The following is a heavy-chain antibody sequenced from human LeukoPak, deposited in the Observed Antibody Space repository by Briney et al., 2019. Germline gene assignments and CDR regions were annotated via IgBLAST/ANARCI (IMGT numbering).Heavy chain of an antibody. V-gene: IGHV3-21*01. CDR3: ARSPYYYDSGRSVLFDI. CDR1: GFTFASYS. D-gene: IGHD3-22*01. J-gene: IGHJ3*02. CDR2: ITTSSSFT. Sequence: PGGSLRLSCAASGFTFASYSMNWVRQAPGKGLEWVSYITTSSSFTFYADSVKGRFTISRDNAKNSLFLQMNSLRAEDTAVYFCARSPYYYDSGRSVLFDIWGQGTMVTVSS.